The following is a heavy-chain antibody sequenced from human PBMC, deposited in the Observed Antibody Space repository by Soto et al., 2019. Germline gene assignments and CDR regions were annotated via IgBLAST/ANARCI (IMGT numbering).Heavy chain of an antibody. CDR1: GFTFTSYS. CDR3: ARGGYYSSGSPNWIDY. V-gene: IGHV3-21*01. Sequence: EVQLVESGGDLVKPGGSLSLSCTASGFTFTSYSMNWVRQTPGKGLEWVSSISSSSNYIYYADSVKGRFTISRDNAEKSLYLRMTSLRAEDTAVYYCARGGYYSSGSPNWIDYWGQGTLVTVSS. D-gene: IGHD3-10*01. CDR2: ISSSSNYI. J-gene: IGHJ4*02.